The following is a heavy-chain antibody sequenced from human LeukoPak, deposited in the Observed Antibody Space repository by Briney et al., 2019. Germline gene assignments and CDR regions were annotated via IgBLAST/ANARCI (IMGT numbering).Heavy chain of an antibody. V-gene: IGHV3-11*04. CDR3: ARGLATIPFDY. CDR2: ISSSGSTI. D-gene: IGHD5-24*01. J-gene: IGHJ4*02. Sequence: GGPLRLSCAASGFTFSDYYMTWIRQAPGKGLEWVSYISSSGSTIYYTDSVKGRFTISRDNAKNSLYLQMNSLRAEDTAVFYCARGLATIPFDYWGQGTLVTVSS. CDR1: GFTFSDYY.